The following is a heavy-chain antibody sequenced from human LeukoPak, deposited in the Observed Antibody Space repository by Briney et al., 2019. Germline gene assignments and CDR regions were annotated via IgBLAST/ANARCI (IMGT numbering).Heavy chain of an antibody. J-gene: IGHJ4*02. CDR3: ARGQNGSGSYYNPGPPDY. Sequence: SETLSLTCAVYGGSFSGYYWSWIRQPPGKGLEWIGEINHSGCTNYNPSLKSRVTISVDTSKNQFSLKLSSVTAADTAVYYCARGQNGSGSYYNPGPPDYWGQGTLVTVSS. D-gene: IGHD3-10*01. CDR1: GGSFSGYY. V-gene: IGHV4-34*01. CDR2: INHSGCT.